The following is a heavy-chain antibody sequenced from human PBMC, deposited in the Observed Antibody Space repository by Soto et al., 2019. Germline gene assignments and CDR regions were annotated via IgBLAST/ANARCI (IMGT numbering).Heavy chain of an antibody. CDR2: IYYSGST. D-gene: IGHD5-12*01. V-gene: IGHV4-39*01. J-gene: IGHJ4*02. CDR1: GGSISSSSYY. CDR3: ARHRDYPLRIDY. Sequence: SETLSLTCTVSGGSISSSSYYWGWIRQPPGKGLEWIGSIYYSGSTYYNPSLKSRVTISVDTSKNQFSLKLSSVTAADTAVYYCARHRDYPLRIDYWGQGTLVTVSS.